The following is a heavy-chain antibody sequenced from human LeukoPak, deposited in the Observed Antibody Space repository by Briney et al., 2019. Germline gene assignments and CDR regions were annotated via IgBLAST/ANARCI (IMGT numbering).Heavy chain of an antibody. CDR2: ISYTGST. CDR1: GGSISSGDYY. Sequence: TSETLSLTCTVSGGSISSGDYYWTWIRQHPGQDLEWIGYISYTGSTYYNPSLKSPVTILVDTSKNHFSLNLRSVTAADTAVYYCAREACGGDCYFDLWGRGTLVTVSS. CDR3: AREACGGDCYFDL. D-gene: IGHD2-21*01. V-gene: IGHV4-31*01. J-gene: IGHJ2*01.